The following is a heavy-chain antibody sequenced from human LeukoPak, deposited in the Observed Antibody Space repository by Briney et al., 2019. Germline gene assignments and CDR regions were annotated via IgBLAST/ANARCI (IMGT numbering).Heavy chain of an antibody. D-gene: IGHD2-15*01. J-gene: IGHJ4*02. Sequence: GGSLRLSCAASGFTFSSHWMSWVRQAPGKGLDWVANINQDGSEKYYVDSVKGRFAISRDNTKNSLYLQMNSLRAEDTAIYYCARDHVVDGLVFDYWGQGALVTVSS. V-gene: IGHV3-7*03. CDR1: GFTFSSHW. CDR3: ARDHVVDGLVFDY. CDR2: INQDGSEK.